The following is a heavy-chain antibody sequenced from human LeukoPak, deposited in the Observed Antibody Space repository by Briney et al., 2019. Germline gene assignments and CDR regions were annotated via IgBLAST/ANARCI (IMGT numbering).Heavy chain of an antibody. Sequence: PGGSLRHSCAASGFTFSSYWMNWVRQAPGKGLEWVANINQDGSEKYYVDSVKGRFTISRDNAKNSLYLHMNSLRAEDTAVYYCARKCGYNGCEDHWGQGTLVTVSS. J-gene: IGHJ4*02. CDR1: GFTFSSYW. CDR3: ARKCGYNGCEDH. D-gene: IGHD5-12*01. CDR2: INQDGSEK. V-gene: IGHV3-7*01.